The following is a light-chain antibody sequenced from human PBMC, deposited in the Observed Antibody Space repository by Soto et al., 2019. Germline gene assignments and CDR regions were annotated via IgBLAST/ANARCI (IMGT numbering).Light chain of an antibody. CDR3: CSYAGSTTHYV. V-gene: IGLV2-23*02. J-gene: IGLJ1*01. CDR1: SSDVGYYNL. CDR2: EVN. Sequence: ALTQPAAVSGSTGQSITISCTGTSSDVGYYNLVSWYQQHPGKAPKLIIYEVNKRPSGFSNRFSGSKSGNTASLTISGLQAEDEADYYCCSYAGSTTHYVFGTGTKLTVL.